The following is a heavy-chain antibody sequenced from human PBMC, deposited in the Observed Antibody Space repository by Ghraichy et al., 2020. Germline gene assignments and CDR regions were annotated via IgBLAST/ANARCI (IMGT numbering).Heavy chain of an antibody. D-gene: IGHD3-9*01. Sequence: ETLSLTCAASGFTFSSHYMTWVRQAPGKGLEWVANIKQDGSDTFYLDSVRGRFTISRDNAKNSLYLQMNSLRADDTAVYYCARESVLTGMGDDASDIWGQGTMVTVSS. CDR3: ARESVLTGMGDDASDI. V-gene: IGHV3-7*03. CDR1: GFTFSSHY. J-gene: IGHJ3*02. CDR2: IKQDGSDT.